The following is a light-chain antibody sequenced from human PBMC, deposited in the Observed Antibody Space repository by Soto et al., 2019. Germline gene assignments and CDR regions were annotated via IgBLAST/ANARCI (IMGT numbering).Light chain of an antibody. J-gene: IGKJ1*01. V-gene: IGKV3-11*01. CDR3: QHRSNWPSWT. CDR1: QSVSSY. Sequence: EIVLTQSPATLSLSPGDRATLSCRASQSVSSYLAWYQQKNGQAPRLLIYDASNRATGIPARFSGSGSGTDFTLTISSLEPEDFAVYYCQHRSNWPSWTFGAGTKVEIK. CDR2: DAS.